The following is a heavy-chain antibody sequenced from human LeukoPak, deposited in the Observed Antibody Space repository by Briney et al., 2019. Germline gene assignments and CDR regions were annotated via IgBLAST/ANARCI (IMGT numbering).Heavy chain of an antibody. Sequence: SETLSLTCTVSGGSISSSSYYWGWIRQPPGKGLEWIGSIYYSGSTYYNPSLKSRVTISVDTSKNQFSLKLSSVTAADTAVYYCARHGYGSGIYLPPTHQSRFDPWGQGTLVTVSS. V-gene: IGHV4-39*01. J-gene: IGHJ5*02. D-gene: IGHD3-10*01. CDR1: GGSISSSSYY. CDR3: ARHGYGSGIYLPPTHQSRFDP. CDR2: IYYSGST.